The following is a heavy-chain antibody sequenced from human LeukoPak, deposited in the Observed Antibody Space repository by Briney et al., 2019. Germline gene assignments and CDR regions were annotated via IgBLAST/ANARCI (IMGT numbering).Heavy chain of an antibody. CDR3: AKGTERYREVSSFDY. CDR2: ISGGGGGT. D-gene: IGHD3-10*01. J-gene: IGHJ4*02. V-gene: IGHV3-23*01. Sequence: GGSLRLSCAASGFIFNTYTMNWVRQAPGKGLEWVSAISGGGGGTYYADFVKGRFTISRDNSKNTLYLQMNSLRDEDTAAYYCAKGTERYREVSSFDYWGQGTLVAVSS. CDR1: GFIFNTYT.